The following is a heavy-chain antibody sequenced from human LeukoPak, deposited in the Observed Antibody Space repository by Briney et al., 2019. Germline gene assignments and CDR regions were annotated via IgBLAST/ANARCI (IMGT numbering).Heavy chain of an antibody. J-gene: IGHJ4*02. V-gene: IGHV3-21*01. D-gene: IGHD2-2*01. CDR3: ARDLQLGVKGDFDY. CDR1: EFTFSSYS. Sequence: GGSLRLSCAASEFTFSSYSMNWVRQAPGKGLEWVSSISSSGTYVYNADSLKGRFTVSRDNAKNSLYLQMNSLRAEDTAVYYCARDLQLGVKGDFDYWGQGTLVTVSS. CDR2: ISSSGTYV.